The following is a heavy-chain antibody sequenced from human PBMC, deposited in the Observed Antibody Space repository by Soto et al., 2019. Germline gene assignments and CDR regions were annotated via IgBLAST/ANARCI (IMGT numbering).Heavy chain of an antibody. D-gene: IGHD3-16*01. J-gene: IGHJ4*02. Sequence: GGSLRLSCAASGFTFSSYAMHWVRQAPGKGLEWVAVISYDGSNKYYADSVKGRFTISRDNSKNTLYLQMNSLRAEDTAVYYCARASIRLGEPKGYFDYWGQGTLVTVSS. CDR3: ARASIRLGEPKGYFDY. CDR1: GFTFSSYA. V-gene: IGHV3-30*04. CDR2: ISYDGSNK.